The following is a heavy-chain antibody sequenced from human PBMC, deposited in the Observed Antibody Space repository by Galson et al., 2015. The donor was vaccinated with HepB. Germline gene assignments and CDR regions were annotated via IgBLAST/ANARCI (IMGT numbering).Heavy chain of an antibody. CDR3: AKDREGIAARRAGMDV. CDR1: GFTFDDYA. D-gene: IGHD6-6*01. V-gene: IGHV3-9*01. CDR2: ISWNSGSI. J-gene: IGHJ6*02. Sequence: SLRLSCAASGFTFDDYAMHWVRQAPGKGLEWVSGISWNSGSIGYADSVKGRFTISRDNAKNSLYLQMNSLRAEDTALYYCAKDREGIAARRAGMDVWAKGPRSPSP.